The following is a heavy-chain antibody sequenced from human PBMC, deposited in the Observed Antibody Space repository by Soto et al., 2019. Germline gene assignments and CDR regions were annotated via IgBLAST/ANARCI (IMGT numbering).Heavy chain of an antibody. V-gene: IGHV3-33*01. CDR2: IWYDGSNK. CDR1: GFTFSSYG. D-gene: IGHD4-17*01. CDR3: ARDTSTVVTRSFDY. Sequence: GGSLRLSCAASGFTFSSYGMHWVRQAPGKGLEWVAVIWYDGSNKYYADSVKGRFTIPRDNSKNTLYLQMNSLRAEDTAVYYCARDTSTVVTRSFDYWGQGTLVTVSS. J-gene: IGHJ4*02.